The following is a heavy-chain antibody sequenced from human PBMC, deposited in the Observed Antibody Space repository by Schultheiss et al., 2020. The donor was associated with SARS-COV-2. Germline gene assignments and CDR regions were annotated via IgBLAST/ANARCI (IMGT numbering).Heavy chain of an antibody. Sequence: GESLKISCAASGFTFSSYWMHWVRQAPGKGLVWVSRISSDGSSTTYADSVKGRFTISRDNAKNTLYLQMNSLRAEDTALYYCAKASDYDFWSGYLGSYWGQGTLVTVSS. CDR2: ISSDGSST. J-gene: IGHJ4*02. V-gene: IGHV3-74*01. CDR3: AKASDYDFWSGYLGSY. CDR1: GFTFSSYW. D-gene: IGHD3-3*01.